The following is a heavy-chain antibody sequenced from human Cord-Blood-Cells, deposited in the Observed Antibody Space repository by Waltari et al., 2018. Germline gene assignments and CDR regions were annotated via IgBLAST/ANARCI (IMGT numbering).Heavy chain of an antibody. D-gene: IGHD3-10*01. V-gene: IGHV4-59*08. CDR3: ARHADYYGSGSYYPYYFDY. J-gene: IGHJ4*02. CDR2: IYYSGST. Sequence: QVQLQESGPGLVKPSETLSLTCTVSGGSISSYYWSWIRQPPGKGLEWIGYIYYSGSTNYNPSLKSRVTISVATSKNQFSLKLSSVTAADTAVYYCARHADYYGSGSYYPYYFDYWGQGTLVTVSS. CDR1: GGSISSYY.